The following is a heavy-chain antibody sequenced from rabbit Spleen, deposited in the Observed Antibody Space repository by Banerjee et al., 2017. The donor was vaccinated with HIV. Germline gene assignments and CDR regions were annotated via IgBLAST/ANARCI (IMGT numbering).Heavy chain of an antibody. CDR1: GVSLNDKDV. V-gene: IGHV1S40*01. Sequence: QSLVESGGGLVQPGGSLKLSCKASGVSLNDKDVMCWVRQAPGKGLEWIACINIATGKSVYASWAKGRFIMFRTSSTTVTLQMTSLTAADTATYFCARGIAYGFAGDGYPPYAMDLWGPGTLVTVS. CDR3: ARGIAYGFAGDGYPPYAMDL. CDR2: INIATGKS. D-gene: IGHD6-1*01. J-gene: IGHJ6*01.